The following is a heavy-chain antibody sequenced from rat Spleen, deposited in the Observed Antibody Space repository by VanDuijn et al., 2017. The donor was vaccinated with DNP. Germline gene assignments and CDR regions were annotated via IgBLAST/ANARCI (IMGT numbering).Heavy chain of an antibody. CDR1: GFTFSDYY. J-gene: IGHJ3*01. Sequence: EVQLVESGGDLVQPGRSLKLFCAASGFTFSDYYMAWVRQAPTKGLEWVASITYDGGNAYYRDSVKGRFTISRDNAQNTLYLQMKSLRSEDTATYYCAARYSSSWFAYWGQGTLVTVSS. V-gene: IGHV5-20*01. D-gene: IGHD1-2*01. CDR3: AARYSSSWFAY. CDR2: ITYDGGNA.